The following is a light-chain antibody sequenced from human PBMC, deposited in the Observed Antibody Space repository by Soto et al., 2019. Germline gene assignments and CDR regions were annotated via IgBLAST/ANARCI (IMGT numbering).Light chain of an antibody. V-gene: IGKV1-39*01. CDR3: QRTYNAPFT. CDR1: YSSDRY. J-gene: IGKJ3*01. Sequence: DIQMTQSPSSLSAFVGDTVTINCRATYSSDRYLNWYQQKPGQAPRVLITAASTLESGVTSRFSASRSGTDVTLTINNLQPEDFATYYCQRTYNAPFTCGPGTKVSIK. CDR2: AAS.